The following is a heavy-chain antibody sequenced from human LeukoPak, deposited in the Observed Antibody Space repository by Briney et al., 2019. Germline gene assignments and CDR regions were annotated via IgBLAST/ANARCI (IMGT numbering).Heavy chain of an antibody. CDR1: GFTFSDYY. Sequence: GGSLRLSCAASGFTFSDYYMSWLRQAPGKGLEWVSYISSSGSTIYYADSVKGRFTISRDNAKNSLYLQMNSLRAEDTAVYYCASDRDTYYYDSSGYYPLWGQGTLVTVSS. CDR3: ASDRDTYYYDSSGYYPL. J-gene: IGHJ4*02. V-gene: IGHV3-11*01. CDR2: ISSSGSTI. D-gene: IGHD3-22*01.